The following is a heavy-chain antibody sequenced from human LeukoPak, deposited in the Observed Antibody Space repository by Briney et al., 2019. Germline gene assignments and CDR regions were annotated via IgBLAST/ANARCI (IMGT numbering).Heavy chain of an antibody. Sequence: ASVKVSCKASGGTFSSYAISWVRQAPGQGLEWMGGIIPIFGTANYAQKFQGRVTITADESTSTAYMELSSLRSEDTAVYYCARGRGAGGSGSYHNYYYYMDVWGKGTTVTVSS. CDR2: IIPIFGTA. CDR3: ARGRGAGGSGSYHNYYYYMDV. D-gene: IGHD3-10*01. V-gene: IGHV1-69*13. CDR1: GGTFSSYA. J-gene: IGHJ6*03.